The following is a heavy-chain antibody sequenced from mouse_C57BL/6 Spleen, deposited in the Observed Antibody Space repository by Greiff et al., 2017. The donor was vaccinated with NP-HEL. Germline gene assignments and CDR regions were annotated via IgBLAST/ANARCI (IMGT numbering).Heavy chain of an antibody. D-gene: IGHD1-1*01. CDR1: GYTFTSYG. CDR2: IYPRSGNT. Sequence: VQLQQSGAELARPGASVKLSCKASGYTFTSYGISWVKQRTGQGLEWIGEIYPRSGNTYYNEKFKGKATLTADKSSSTAYMELRSLTSEDSAVYFCERVLYYYGSREGYAMDYWGQGTSVTVSS. CDR3: ERVLYYYGSREGYAMDY. V-gene: IGHV1-81*01. J-gene: IGHJ4*01.